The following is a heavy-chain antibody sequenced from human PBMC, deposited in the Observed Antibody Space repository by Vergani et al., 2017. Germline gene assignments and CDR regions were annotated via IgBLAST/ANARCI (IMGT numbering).Heavy chain of an antibody. CDR1: GYTFTGYY. Sequence: QVQLVQSGAEVKKPGASVKVSCKASGYTFTGYYMHWVRQAPGQGLEWMGWINPNSGGTNYAQKFQGWVTMTRDTSISTAYMELSRLRSDDTAVYYCARGLSIAAAGTFGDWFDPWGQGTLVTVSS. V-gene: IGHV1-2*04. CDR3: ARGLSIAAAGTFGDWFDP. CDR2: INPNSGGT. J-gene: IGHJ5*02. D-gene: IGHD6-13*01.